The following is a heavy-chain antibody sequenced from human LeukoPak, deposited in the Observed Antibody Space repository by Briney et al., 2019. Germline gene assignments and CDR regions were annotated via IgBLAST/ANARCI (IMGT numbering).Heavy chain of an antibody. Sequence: PGGSLRLSCAASGFTFSSYEMNWVRQAPGKGLEWVSYISSSGSTIYYADSVKGRFTISRDNAKNSVYLQMNSLRAEDTAVYYCARDWDRGYCSGGSCVDYWGQGTLVTVSS. CDR3: ARDWDRGYCSGGSCVDY. J-gene: IGHJ4*02. CDR1: GFTFSSYE. V-gene: IGHV3-48*03. CDR2: ISSSGSTI. D-gene: IGHD2-15*01.